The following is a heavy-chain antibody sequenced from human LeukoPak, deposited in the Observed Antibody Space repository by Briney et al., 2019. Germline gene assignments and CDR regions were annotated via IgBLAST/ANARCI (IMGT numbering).Heavy chain of an antibody. J-gene: IGHJ4*02. CDR3: ARGSHNQWYYDFWSGSPSPLYYFDY. D-gene: IGHD3-3*01. V-gene: IGHV4-34*01. CDR2: INHSGST. CDR1: GGSFSGYY. Sequence: SETLSLTCAVYGGSFSGYYWSWIRQPPGKGLEWIGEINHSGSTNYNPSLKSRVTISVDTSKNQFSLKLSSVTAADTAVYYCARGSHNQWYYDFWSGSPSPLYYFDYWGQGTLVTVSS.